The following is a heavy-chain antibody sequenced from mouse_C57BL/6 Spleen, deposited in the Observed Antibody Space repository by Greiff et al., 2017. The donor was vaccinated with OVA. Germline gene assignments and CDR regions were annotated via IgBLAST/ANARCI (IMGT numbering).Heavy chain of an antibody. Sequence: VQLQQSVAELVRPGASVKLSCTASGFTFKNSYMHWVRQRPEKGLEWIGRISPASGNTYYPQKFQGKATITADTSTNTAYLQLSSLTSEDTAIYYCARANWDETDYALDYWGQGTTVTVSS. CDR3: ARANWDETDYALDY. V-gene: IGHV14-3*01. J-gene: IGHJ4*01. CDR2: ISPASGNT. CDR1: GFTFKNSY. D-gene: IGHD4-1*02.